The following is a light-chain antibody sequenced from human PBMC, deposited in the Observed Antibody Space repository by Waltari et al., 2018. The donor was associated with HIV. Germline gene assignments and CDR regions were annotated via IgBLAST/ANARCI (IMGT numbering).Light chain of an antibody. CDR1: QSVSSSY. CDR3: QQYGSSLLT. Sequence: EIVLTQSPGTLSLSPGERATLSCRASQSVSSSYLACYQQKPGQAPRLLIYGASSRATGSPDRFSGSGSGTDFTLTISRLEPEDFAVYYCQQYGSSLLTFGGGTKVEIK. J-gene: IGKJ4*01. CDR2: GAS. V-gene: IGKV3-20*01.